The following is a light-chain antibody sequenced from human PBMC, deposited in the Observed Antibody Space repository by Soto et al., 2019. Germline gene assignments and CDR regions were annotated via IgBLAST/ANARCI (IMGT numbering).Light chain of an antibody. CDR1: SSDVGGYNY. Sequence: QSALTQPASVSGSPGQSITISCTGTSSDVGGYNYVSWYQQHPGKAPKLMIYEVSNRPSGVSNHFSGSKSANTASLTISGLQAEDEADYYCSSYTSSRTLVFGTGTKLTVL. CDR3: SSYTSSRTLV. CDR2: EVS. J-gene: IGLJ1*01. V-gene: IGLV2-14*01.